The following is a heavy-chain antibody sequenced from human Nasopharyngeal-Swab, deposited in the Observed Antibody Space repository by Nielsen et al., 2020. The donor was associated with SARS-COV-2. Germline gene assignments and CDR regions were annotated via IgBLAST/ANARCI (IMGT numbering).Heavy chain of an antibody. V-gene: IGHV4-59*01. CDR3: AGQGYSYGVYYGMDV. J-gene: IGHJ6*02. D-gene: IGHD5-18*01. Sequence: SETLSLTCTVSGGSISSYYWSWIRQPPGKGLEWIGYIYYSGSTNYNPSLKSRVAISVDTSKNQFSLKLSSVTAADTAVYYCAGQGYSYGVYYGMDVWGQGTTVTVSS. CDR2: IYYSGST. CDR1: GGSISSYY.